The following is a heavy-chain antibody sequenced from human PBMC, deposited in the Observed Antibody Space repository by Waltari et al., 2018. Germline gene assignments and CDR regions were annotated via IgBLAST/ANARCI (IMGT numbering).Heavy chain of an antibody. J-gene: IGHJ6*02. V-gene: IGHV3-9*01. CDR1: GFTFDDYA. CDR2: ISWNSGSI. CDR3: AKDIGSPDYDSSGYYYYYGMDV. D-gene: IGHD3-22*01. Sequence: DVQLVVSGGGLVQPGRSLRLSCAASGFTFDDYAMDWVRQAPGRGLHGVSGISWNSGSIGYADSVKGRFTISRDNAKNSLYLQMNSLRAEDTALYYCAKDIGSPDYDSSGYYYYYGMDVWGQGTTVTVSS.